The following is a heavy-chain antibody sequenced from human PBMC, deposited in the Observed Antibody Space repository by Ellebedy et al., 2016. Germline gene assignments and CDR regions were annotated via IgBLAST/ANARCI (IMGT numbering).Heavy chain of an antibody. Sequence: SVKVSCKASGGIFSNYAITWVRQAPGQGLEWMGGIIPMFATSNYARKFQDRVTITADESTSTAYMELSSLRSEDTAVYYCAMVETCSGGSCYSRYFDYWGQGTLVTVSS. D-gene: IGHD2-15*01. J-gene: IGHJ4*02. CDR3: AMVETCSGGSCYSRYFDY. CDR2: IIPMFATS. CDR1: GGIFSNYA. V-gene: IGHV1-69*13.